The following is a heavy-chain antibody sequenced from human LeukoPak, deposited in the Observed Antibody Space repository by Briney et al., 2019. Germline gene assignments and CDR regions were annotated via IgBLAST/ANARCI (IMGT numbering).Heavy chain of an antibody. J-gene: IGHJ4*02. CDR3: ASGPPYYFDY. CDR1: GGSISSSSYY. Sequence: SEALSLTCTVSGGSISSSSYYWGWIRQPPGKGLEWIGSIYYSGSTYYNPSLKSRVTISVDTSKNQFSLKLSSVTAADTAVYYCASGPPYYFDYWGQGTLVTVSS. V-gene: IGHV4-39*07. CDR2: IYYSGST.